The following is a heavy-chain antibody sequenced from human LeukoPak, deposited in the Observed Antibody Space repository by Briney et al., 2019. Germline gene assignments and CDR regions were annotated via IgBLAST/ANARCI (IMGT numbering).Heavy chain of an antibody. CDR1: GYTFTAYY. J-gene: IGHJ4*02. Sequence: ASVKVSCKASGYTFTAYYVHWVRQPPGQGLEWMGWINPNSGDTSSAQKFQGRVTMTRDTSISTVYMELSRLRSADTAVYYCARDYIDPGNYTPLGYWGQGTLVTVSS. V-gene: IGHV1-2*02. CDR3: ARDYIDPGNYTPLGY. CDR2: INPNSGDT. D-gene: IGHD1-7*01.